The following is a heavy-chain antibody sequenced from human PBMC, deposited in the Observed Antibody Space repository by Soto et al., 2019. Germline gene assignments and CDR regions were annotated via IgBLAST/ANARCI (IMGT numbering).Heavy chain of an antibody. CDR3: ARTAAAGKYYYGVDV. V-gene: IGHV5-51*01. D-gene: IGHD6-13*01. J-gene: IGHJ6*02. Sequence: PGESLKISCKSSGYSFTSYWIGWLRRMPEKGLEWMGIIYPGDSDTRYSPSFQGQVTISADKSISTAYLQWSSLKASDTAMYYCARTAAAGKYYYGVDVWGQGTTVTVSS. CDR1: GYSFTSYW. CDR2: IYPGDSDT.